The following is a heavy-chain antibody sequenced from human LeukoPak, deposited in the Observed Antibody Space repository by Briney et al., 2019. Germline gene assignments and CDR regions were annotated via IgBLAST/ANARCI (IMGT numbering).Heavy chain of an antibody. CDR3: ARMVRGATMCRY. J-gene: IGHJ4*02. D-gene: IGHD1-26*01. V-gene: IGHV3-11*01. Sequence: GGSLRLSCAASGFTFSDYYMSWVRQAPGKGLEWVAYISSSGSTIYYADSVKGRFTISRNNAKNSLYQQMHSLRAEATAVYYCARMVRGATMCRYWGQGTLVTVSS. CDR2: ISSSGSTI. CDR1: GFTFSDYY.